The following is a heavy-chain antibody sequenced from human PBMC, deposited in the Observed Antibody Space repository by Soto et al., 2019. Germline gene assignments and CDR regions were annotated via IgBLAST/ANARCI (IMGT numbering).Heavy chain of an antibody. CDR2: IIPILGIA. CDR1: GGTFSSYT. D-gene: IGHD3-10*01. J-gene: IGHJ5*02. Sequence: QVQLVQSGAEVKKPGSSVKVSCKASGGTFSSYTISWVRQAPGQGLEWMGRIIPILGIANYAQKFQGRVTITADKSTSTAYMELSSLRSEDTAVYYCATHQRGDWFDPWGQGTLVTVSS. V-gene: IGHV1-69*02. CDR3: ATHQRGDWFDP.